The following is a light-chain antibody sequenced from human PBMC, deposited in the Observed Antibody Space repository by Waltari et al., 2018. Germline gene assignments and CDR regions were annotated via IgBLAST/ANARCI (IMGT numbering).Light chain of an antibody. CDR3: LQHNSYPYT. CDR2: AAS. Sequence: DIQMTQSPSAMSASVGDRVTITCRARQGITNYLAWFQQVPGKVPMRLIYAASSLQSGVPSRFSGSGSGTEFTLTINGLQPEDFATYYCLQHNSYPYTFGQGTKLEIK. J-gene: IGKJ2*01. CDR1: QGITNY. V-gene: IGKV1-17*03.